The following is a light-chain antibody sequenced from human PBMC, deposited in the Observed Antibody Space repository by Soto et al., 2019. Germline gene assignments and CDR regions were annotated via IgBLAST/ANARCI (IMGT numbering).Light chain of an antibody. J-gene: IGLJ2*01. V-gene: IGLV2-14*01. Sequence: QSVLTQPASVSGSPGQSITISCTGTSSDVGGYNYVSWYQQHPGKAPKVVIYEVSNRPSGVSNRFSGSKSGNTASLTISGLQAEDEADYYCSSYTSSSTLAVVFGGGTQLTVL. CDR1: SSDVGGYNY. CDR3: SSYTSSSTLAVV. CDR2: EVS.